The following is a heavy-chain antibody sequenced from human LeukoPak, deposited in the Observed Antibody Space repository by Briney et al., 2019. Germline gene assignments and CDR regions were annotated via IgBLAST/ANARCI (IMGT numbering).Heavy chain of an antibody. J-gene: IGHJ4*02. CDR1: GFTVSSNY. CDR2: IYSGGST. D-gene: IGHD6-13*01. CDR3: ARDSRQLALDY. V-gene: IGHV3-53*05. Sequence: GGSLRLSCAASGFTVSSNYMSWVRQTPGKGLEWVSVIYSGGSTYYADSVKGRFTISRDNSKNTLYLQMNSLRPDDTAVYYCARDSRQLALDYWGQGTLVTVSS.